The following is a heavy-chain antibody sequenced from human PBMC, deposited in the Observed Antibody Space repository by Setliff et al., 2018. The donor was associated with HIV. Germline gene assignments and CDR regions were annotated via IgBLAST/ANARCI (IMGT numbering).Heavy chain of an antibody. D-gene: IGHD1-26*01. CDR1: GDPIFIGGYY. CDR3: AKEGNSVDNWLDP. V-gene: IGHV4-31*03. J-gene: IGHJ5*02. Sequence: PSETLSLTCTVSGDPIFIGGYYWSWIRQHPGGGLEWIGYIYHTGKTYYNPSLQSRIIMSLDMSQNQFSLKLSSVTAADTAVYYCAKEGNSVDNWLDPWGPGTLGTVS. CDR2: IYHTGKT.